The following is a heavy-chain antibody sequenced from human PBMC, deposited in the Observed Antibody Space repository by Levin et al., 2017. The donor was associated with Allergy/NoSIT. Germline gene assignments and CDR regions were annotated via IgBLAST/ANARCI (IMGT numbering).Heavy chain of an antibody. CDR2: MNPNSGNT. V-gene: IGHV1-8*01. J-gene: IGHJ6*02. CDR3: ARGQGGRYDFWSGYSMAYYGMDV. D-gene: IGHD3-3*01. CDR1: GYTFTSYD. Sequence: ASVKVSCKASGYTFTSYDINWVRQATGQGLEWMGWMNPNSGNTGYAQKFQGRVTMTRNTSISTAYMELSSLRSEDTAVYYCARGQGGRYDFWSGYSMAYYGMDVWGQGTTVTVSS.